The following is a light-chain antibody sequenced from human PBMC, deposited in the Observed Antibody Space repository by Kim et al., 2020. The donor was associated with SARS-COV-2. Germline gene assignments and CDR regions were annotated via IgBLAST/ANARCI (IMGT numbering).Light chain of an antibody. CDR1: QSISKY. CDR3: QQYNGYSRT. J-gene: IGKJ5*01. Sequence: ASVGERVTITCRASQSISKYLAWHQQKPGKAPKVLIYKASTVQSGVPSRFSAWGSGTEFTLTISSLQPDDFATYYCQQYNGYSRTFGQGTRLEIK. CDR2: KAS. V-gene: IGKV1-5*03.